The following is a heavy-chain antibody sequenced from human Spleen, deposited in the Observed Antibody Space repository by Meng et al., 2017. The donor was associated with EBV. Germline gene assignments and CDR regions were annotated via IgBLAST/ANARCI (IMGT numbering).Heavy chain of an antibody. CDR3: TRGNSPGYDY. D-gene: IGHD2/OR15-2a*01. V-gene: IGHV4-39*07. CDR1: GDSTSSSSYY. J-gene: IGHJ4*01. Sequence: GRRLVPLSETLPPPTTGSGDSTSSSSYYWVCIRQPQGKGLEWIGGIYYSGSTYYNPSLQSRITISVDTAKNQFSRKLSSVTAADTAVYYCTRGNSPGYDYWGHGTLFTVSS. CDR2: IYYSGST.